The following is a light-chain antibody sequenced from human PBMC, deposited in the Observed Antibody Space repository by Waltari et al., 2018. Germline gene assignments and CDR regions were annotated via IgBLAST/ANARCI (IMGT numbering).Light chain of an antibody. J-gene: IGKJ5*01. CDR2: GAS. CDR3: QQYYKWPIT. CDR1: QSIGSA. V-gene: IGKV3-15*01. Sequence: EIVLTQSPATLSVSPGDRATIPCRASQSIGSAVAWYQQKPGQAPRLLIYGASTRATGIPARFSGSGSGTDFTLTISSLQSGDFAIYYCQQYYKWPITFGQGTRVEIE.